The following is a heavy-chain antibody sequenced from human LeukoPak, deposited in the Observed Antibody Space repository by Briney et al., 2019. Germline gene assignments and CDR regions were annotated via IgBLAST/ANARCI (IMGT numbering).Heavy chain of an antibody. D-gene: IGHD4-17*01. V-gene: IGHV4-31*03. J-gene: IGHJ4*02. CDR1: GGSISSGGYY. CDR2: IYYSGST. Sequence: SETLSLTCTVSGGSISSGGYYWSWFAQPPGKGLEWIGYIYYSGSTYYNPSLKSRVTISVDTSKNQFSLKLSSVTAADTAVYYCARTTGGLDYWGQGTLVTVSS. CDR3: ARTTGGLDY.